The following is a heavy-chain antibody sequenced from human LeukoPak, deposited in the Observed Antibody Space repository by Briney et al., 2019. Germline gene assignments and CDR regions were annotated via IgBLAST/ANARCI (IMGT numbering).Heavy chain of an antibody. V-gene: IGHV3-21*01. D-gene: IGHD4-23*01. CDR1: EFTFSTYS. CDR2: ISSSSSYI. CDR3: ARDIDPDYGGYPTLGY. Sequence: GGSLRLSCADSEFTFSTYSMTWVRQAPGKGLEWVSSISSSSSYIYYADSVKGRFTISRDNAKNSLYLQMNSLRAEDTAVYYCARDIDPDYGGYPTLGYWGQGTLVTVSS. J-gene: IGHJ4*02.